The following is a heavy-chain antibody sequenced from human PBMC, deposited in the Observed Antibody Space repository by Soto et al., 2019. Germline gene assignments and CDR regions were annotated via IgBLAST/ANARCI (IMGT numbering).Heavy chain of an antibody. D-gene: IGHD2-15*01. J-gene: IGHJ4*02. V-gene: IGHV3-30*18. CDR1: GLTFSSYG. CDR3: AKGPKLGRRVDY. CDR2: ISYDGSNK. Sequence: QVQLVESGGGGVQPGRSLRLSCAASGLTFSSYGMHWVRQAPGKGLEWVAVISYDGSNKYYADSVKGRFTISRDNSKNTLDLQMNSLRAEDTAVYYCAKGPKLGRRVDYWGQGTLVTVSS.